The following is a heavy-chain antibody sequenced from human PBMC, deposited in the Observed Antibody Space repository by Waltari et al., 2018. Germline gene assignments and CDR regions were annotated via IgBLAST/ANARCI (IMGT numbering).Heavy chain of an antibody. V-gene: IGHV3-15*01. D-gene: IGHD3-3*01. CDR1: GLPFSKIG. CDR2: IKSKIDGGTT. Sequence: EVQLVESGGNLVKAGGSLRLSCEVSGLPFSKIGLSWVGQAPGKGLEWVCRIKSKIDGGTTDYAAPVSGRFRISRDDSKNMFYLEMDSLKTEDTAVYFCAGGPGTYWSGLLDYWGPGTLVTVSS. CDR3: AGGPGTYWSGLLDY. J-gene: IGHJ4*02.